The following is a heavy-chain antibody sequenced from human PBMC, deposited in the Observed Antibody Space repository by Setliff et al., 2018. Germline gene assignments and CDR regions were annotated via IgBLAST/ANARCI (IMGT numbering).Heavy chain of an antibody. CDR1: GNSFTGHF. V-gene: IGHV1-2*02. J-gene: IGHJ5*01. CDR2: INPDSGDT. CDR3: TRSSSYGMRYWFDS. D-gene: IGHD3-16*02. Sequence: ASVKVSCKVSGNSFTGHFLHWVRQAPGRGLEWMGWINPDSGDTHSPQNFQGRVRMTRGTSMSTVYMELTRLTSDDTAVYYCTRSSSYGMRYWFDSWGQGPLVTVSS.